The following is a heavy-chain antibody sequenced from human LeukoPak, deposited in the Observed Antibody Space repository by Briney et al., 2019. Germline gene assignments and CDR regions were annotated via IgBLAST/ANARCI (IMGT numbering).Heavy chain of an antibody. V-gene: IGHV3-21*01. D-gene: IGHD6-13*01. J-gene: IGHJ5*02. CDR1: GFTFSSYS. CDR2: ISSSSSYI. CDR3: ARDSAIAAAGTMKFDP. Sequence: GGSLRLSCAASGFTFSSYSMNWVRQAPEKGLEWVSSISSSSSYIYYADSVKGRFTISRDNAKNSLYLQMNSLRAEDTAVYYCARDSAIAAAGTMKFDPWGQGTLVTVSS.